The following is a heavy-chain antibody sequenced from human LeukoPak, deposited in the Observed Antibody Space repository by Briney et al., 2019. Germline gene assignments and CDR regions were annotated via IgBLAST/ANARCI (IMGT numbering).Heavy chain of an antibody. J-gene: IGHJ4*02. CDR3: ARETGYSSSPGN. Sequence: SETLSLTCAVYGGSFSGYYWSWIRQPPGKGLEWIGEINHSGSTNYNPSLKSRVTISVDTSKNQFSLKLSSVTAADTAVYYCARETGYSSSPGNWGQGTLVTVSS. V-gene: IGHV4-34*01. CDR2: INHSGST. D-gene: IGHD6-6*01. CDR1: GGSFSGYY.